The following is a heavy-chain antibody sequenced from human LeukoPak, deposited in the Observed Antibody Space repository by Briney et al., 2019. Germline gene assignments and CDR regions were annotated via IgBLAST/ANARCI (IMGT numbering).Heavy chain of an antibody. CDR2: IYYSGST. CDR1: GASMNDYY. CDR3: ARQNYYGSGNDY. J-gene: IGHJ4*02. V-gene: IGHV4-59*08. D-gene: IGHD3-10*01. Sequence: KSSETLSLTCAVSGASMNDYYWSWIRQPPGKGLEWIGYIYYSGSTNYNPSLKSRVTISVDTSKNQFSLKLSSVTAADTAVYYCARQNYYGSGNDYWGQGTLVTVSS.